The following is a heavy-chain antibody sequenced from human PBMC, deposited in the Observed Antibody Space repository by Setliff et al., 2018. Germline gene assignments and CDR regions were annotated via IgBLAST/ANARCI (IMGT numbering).Heavy chain of an antibody. V-gene: IGHV4-39*01. CDR3: ARQGRKSDSRGYYYWTDFDY. D-gene: IGHD3-22*01. CDR1: AGSISSSSYY. J-gene: IGHJ4*02. Sequence: PSETPSLTCTVSAGSISSSSYYWGWIRQPPGKGLEWIATIHYSGSTYYNPSLKSRVTTSVDTSKNQFSLKLSSVTAADTAVYYCARQGRKSDSRGYYYWTDFDYWGQGALVTVSS. CDR2: IHYSGST.